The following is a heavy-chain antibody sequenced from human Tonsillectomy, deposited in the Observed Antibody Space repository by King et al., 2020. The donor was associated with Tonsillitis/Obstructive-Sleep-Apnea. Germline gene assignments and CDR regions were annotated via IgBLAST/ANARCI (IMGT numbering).Heavy chain of an antibody. D-gene: IGHD3-3*01. CDR2: ISYDGSNK. V-gene: IGHV3-30*01. J-gene: IGHJ6*03. Sequence: VQLVESGGGVVQPGRSLRLSCAASGFTFSSYAMHWVRQAPGKGLEWVAVISYDGSNKYYADSVKGRFTISRDNSKNTLYLQMNSLRAEDTAVYYCARDTPPYYDFWMNGGYYYMDVWGKGTTVTVSS. CDR1: GFTFSSYA. CDR3: ARDTPPYYDFWMNGGYYYMDV.